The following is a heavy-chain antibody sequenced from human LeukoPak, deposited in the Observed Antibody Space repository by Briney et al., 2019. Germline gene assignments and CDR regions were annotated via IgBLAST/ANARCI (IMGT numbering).Heavy chain of an antibody. V-gene: IGHV3-23*01. CDR3: AKDRWGRKAGGNSWFDP. CDR2: ISGSGGST. D-gene: IGHD3-16*01. J-gene: IGHJ5*02. Sequence: GGSLRLSCAASGFTFSSYAMSWVRQAPGKGLEWVSAISGSGGSTYYADSVKGRFTISRDNSKNTLYPQMNSLSAEDTAVYYCAKDRWGRKAGGNSWFDPWGQGTLVTVSS. CDR1: GFTFSSYA.